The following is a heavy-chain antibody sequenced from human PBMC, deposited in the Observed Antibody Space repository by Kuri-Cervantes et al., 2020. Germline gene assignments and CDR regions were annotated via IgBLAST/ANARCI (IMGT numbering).Heavy chain of an antibody. CDR1: GFTFSDYY. Sequence: GGSLRLSCAASGFTFSDYYMSWIRQAPGKGLEWVGLIKSKTYGGTIDYAAPVKGRFTISRDDSKNTLYLQINSLKIEDTAIYYCSTDGSHWGQGTLVTVSS. J-gene: IGHJ4*02. V-gene: IGHV3-15*01. D-gene: IGHD3-10*01. CDR2: IKSKTYGGTI. CDR3: STDGSH.